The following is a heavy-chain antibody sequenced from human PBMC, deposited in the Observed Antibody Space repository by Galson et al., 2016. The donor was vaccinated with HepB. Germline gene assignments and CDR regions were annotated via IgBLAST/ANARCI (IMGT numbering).Heavy chain of an antibody. CDR1: GGSFSNYY. Sequence: SETLSLTCAVYGGSFSNYYWSWIRQPPGKGLEWIGKINHSGSTNYNPSLRSRVTISLDTSKNQFSLKVRSLTAADTAVYYCARAQKGVIVTWYCYCMDVWGKGTTVIVSS. CDR2: INHSGST. CDR3: ARAQKGVIVTWYCYCMDV. J-gene: IGHJ6*03. D-gene: IGHD2/OR15-2a*01. V-gene: IGHV4-34*01.